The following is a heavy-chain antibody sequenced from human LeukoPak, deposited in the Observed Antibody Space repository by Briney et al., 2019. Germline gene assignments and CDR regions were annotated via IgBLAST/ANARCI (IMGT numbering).Heavy chain of an antibody. CDR3: ARGRIYYYYYYMDV. CDR1: GGSFSGYY. J-gene: IGHJ6*03. CDR2: INHSGST. Sequence: PSETLSLTCAVYGGSFSGYYWSWIRQPPGKGLEWIGEINHSGSTNYNPSLKSRVTISVDTSKNQFSLKLSSVTAADTAVYYCARGRIYYYYYYMDVWGKGTTVTLSS. V-gene: IGHV4-34*01. D-gene: IGHD2-15*01.